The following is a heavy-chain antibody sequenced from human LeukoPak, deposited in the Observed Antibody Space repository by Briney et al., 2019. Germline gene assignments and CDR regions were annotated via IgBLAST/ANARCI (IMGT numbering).Heavy chain of an antibody. V-gene: IGHV4-4*09. J-gene: IGHJ5*02. CDR3: ARLRPGYDFWSGENWFDP. D-gene: IGHD3-3*01. CDR2: IYTSGST. CDR1: GGSISSYY. Sequence: PSETLSLTCTVSGGSISSYYWSWIRQPPGKGLEWIGYIYTSGSTNYNPSLKSRVTISVDTSKNQFPLKLSSVTAADTAVYYCARLRPGYDFWSGENWFDPWGQGTLVTVSS.